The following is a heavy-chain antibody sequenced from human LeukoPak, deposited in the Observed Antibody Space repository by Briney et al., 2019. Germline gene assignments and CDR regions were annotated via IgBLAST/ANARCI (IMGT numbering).Heavy chain of an antibody. CDR3: ARSPYSSGWGFLDY. V-gene: IGHV3-30*04. D-gene: IGHD6-19*01. Sequence: GGSLRLSCAASGFTFSSYAMHWVRQSPGKGLEWVAVISYDGSNKYYADSVKGRFTISRDNSKNTLYLQMNSLRAEDTAVYYCARSPYSSGWGFLDYWGQGALVTVSS. CDR2: ISYDGSNK. J-gene: IGHJ4*02. CDR1: GFTFSSYA.